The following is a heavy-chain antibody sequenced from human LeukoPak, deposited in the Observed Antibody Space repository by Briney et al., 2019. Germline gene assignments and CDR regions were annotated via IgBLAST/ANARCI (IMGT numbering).Heavy chain of an antibody. J-gene: IGHJ3*02. D-gene: IGHD5-18*01. Sequence: PGGSLRLSCAASGFTFSSYSMNWVRQAPGKGLEWVSSISSSSSYVYYADSVKGRFTISRDNAKNSLYLQMNSLRAEDTAVYYWARGGYSYGYGGDAFDIWGQGTMVTVSS. CDR2: ISSSSSYV. CDR3: ARGGYSYGYGGDAFDI. V-gene: IGHV3-21*01. CDR1: GFTFSSYS.